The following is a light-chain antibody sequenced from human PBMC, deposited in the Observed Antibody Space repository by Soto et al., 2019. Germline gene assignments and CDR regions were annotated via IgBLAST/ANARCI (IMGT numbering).Light chain of an antibody. CDR1: SSDVGAFNY. CDR2: DVS. V-gene: IGLV2-14*03. CDR3: ASYITSSTYV. J-gene: IGLJ1*01. Sequence: QSVLTQPASVSGSPGQSIAISCTGTSSDVGAFNYVSWYQQHPGKAPKFMIFDVSSRPSGVSDRFSGSKSGNTASLTISGLQTEDEADYYCASYITSSTYVFGTGTKVTVL.